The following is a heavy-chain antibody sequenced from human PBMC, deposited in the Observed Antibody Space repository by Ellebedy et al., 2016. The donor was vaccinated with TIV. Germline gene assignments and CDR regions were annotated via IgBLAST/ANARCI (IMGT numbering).Heavy chain of an antibody. CDR1: GFTFGNFE. V-gene: IGHV3-30*04. CDR2: ISYDGGNT. CDR3: ARGGILDY. Sequence: GESLKISCSASGFTFGNFEMHWVRQAPGKGLEWVALISYDGGNTFNADFVKGRFTISRDNSKNTLYLQMDDLRPDDTAVYYCARGGILDYWGQGTLVTVSS. J-gene: IGHJ4*02.